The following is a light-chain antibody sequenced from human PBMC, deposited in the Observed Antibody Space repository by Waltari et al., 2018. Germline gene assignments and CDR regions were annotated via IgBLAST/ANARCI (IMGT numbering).Light chain of an antibody. Sequence: QSALTQPASVSGSPGQSITISCTGTSDDDGGYNLVSWYQQSSGTPPKLIIYEVHKRPSGGSNRFSASRSGNTASLTISGLQSEDEANYYCCSYAGTTNWVFGGGTKLTVL. CDR2: EVH. CDR3: CSYAGTTNWV. V-gene: IGLV2-23*02. J-gene: IGLJ3*02. CDR1: SDDDGGYNL.